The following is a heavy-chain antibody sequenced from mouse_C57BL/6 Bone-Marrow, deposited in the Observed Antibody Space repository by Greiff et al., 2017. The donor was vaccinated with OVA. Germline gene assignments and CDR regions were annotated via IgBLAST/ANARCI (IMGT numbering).Heavy chain of an antibody. D-gene: IGHD1-1*01. CDR2: IYPRDGST. CDR1: DYTFTSYD. J-gene: IGHJ4*01. Sequence: QVQLQQSGPELVKPGASVKLSCKASDYTFTSYDINWVKQRPGQGLEWIGWIYPRDGSTKYNEKFKGKATLTVDTSSSTAYMELHSLTSEDSAVYFCARWRFITTEYAMDYWGQGTSVTVSS. V-gene: IGHV1-85*01. CDR3: ARWRFITTEYAMDY.